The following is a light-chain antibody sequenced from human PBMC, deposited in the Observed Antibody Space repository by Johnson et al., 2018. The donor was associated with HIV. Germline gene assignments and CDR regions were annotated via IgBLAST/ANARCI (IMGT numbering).Light chain of an antibody. J-gene: IGLJ1*01. V-gene: IGLV1-51*02. Sequence: QSVLTQPPSLSAAPGQKVTISCSVSTSNIGNTYVSWYQQLPGTAPKLLIYENNKRPSGIPDLFSGSKSGTSATLGITGLQTGDEADYYCGTWDSSMSAVFGSGTNVTVL. CDR3: GTWDSSMSAV. CDR2: ENN. CDR1: TSNIGNTY.